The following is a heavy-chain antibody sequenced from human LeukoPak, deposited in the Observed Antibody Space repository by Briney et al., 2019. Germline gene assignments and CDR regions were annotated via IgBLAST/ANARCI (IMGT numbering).Heavy chain of an antibody. CDR2: ISYDGSDK. J-gene: IGHJ4*02. V-gene: IGHV3-30*04. Sequence: GGSLRLSCAGSGFTFSSYAMHWVRQAPGKGLEWVAVISYDGSDKYYADFVKGRFTISRDNSKNTLYLQVNSLRAEDTAVYYCAADFGGVIALIGYWGRGHLVTVSS. CDR1: GFTFSSYA. D-gene: IGHD3-16*02. CDR3: AADFGGVIALIGY.